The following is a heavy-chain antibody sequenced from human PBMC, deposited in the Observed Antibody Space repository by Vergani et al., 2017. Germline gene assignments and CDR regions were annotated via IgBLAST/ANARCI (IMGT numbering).Heavy chain of an antibody. V-gene: IGHV3-23*01. CDR3: AKDHCSSTSCYQFGYFQH. J-gene: IGHJ1*01. CDR1: GFTFSSYA. D-gene: IGHD2-2*01. CDR2: MSGSGGST. Sequence: EVQLLESGGGLVQPGGSLRLSCAASGFTFSSYAMSWVRQAPGNGLEWVSAMSGSGGSTYYADSVKGRFTFSRDNSKNTLYLQMNSLRAEDTAVYYCAKDHCSSTSCYQFGYFQHWGQGTLVTVSS.